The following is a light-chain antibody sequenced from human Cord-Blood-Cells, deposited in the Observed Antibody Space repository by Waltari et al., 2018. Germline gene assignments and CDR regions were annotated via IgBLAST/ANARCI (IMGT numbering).Light chain of an antibody. CDR3: QQSYSTPMYT. CDR2: AAS. Sequence: DIQMTQTPSSLSASVGDRVTITCRASQSISSYLNWYQQTPGQAPKRLIYAASSLQSCFPSRFSGSGSGADFTLTISSLQPEDFATYYGQQSYSTPMYTFGQWTKLEIK. CDR1: QSISSY. J-gene: IGKJ2*01. V-gene: IGKV1-39*01.